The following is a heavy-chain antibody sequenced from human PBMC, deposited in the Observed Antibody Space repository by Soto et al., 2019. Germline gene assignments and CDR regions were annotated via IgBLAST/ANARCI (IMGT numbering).Heavy chain of an antibody. J-gene: IGHJ4*02. V-gene: IGHV3-21*04. CDR1: GFTFSSYS. CDR3: ARGAPLIVGATSFDS. Sequence: PGGSLRLSCAASGFTFSSYSMNWVRQAPGKGLEWVSSISSSSSYIFYADSVKGRFTISRDNVKNSLYLQMNSLRAEDTAVYYCARGAPLIVGATSFDSWGQGTLVTVSS. CDR2: ISSSSSYI. D-gene: IGHD1-26*01.